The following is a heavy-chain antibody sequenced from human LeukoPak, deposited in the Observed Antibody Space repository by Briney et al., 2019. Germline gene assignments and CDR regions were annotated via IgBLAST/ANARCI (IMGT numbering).Heavy chain of an antibody. CDR3: ARRDYSGYFSDY. CDR1: GFTFSSYV. D-gene: IGHD5-12*01. J-gene: IGHJ4*02. CDR2: ISGNGGST. Sequence: GGSLRLFCAASGFTFSSYVMYWVRQAPGRGLEYLSVISGNGGSTYYANSVKGRFTISGDNSKNMLYLQMGSLRPEDTAVYYCARRDYSGYFSDYWGQGTLVTVSS. V-gene: IGHV3-64*01.